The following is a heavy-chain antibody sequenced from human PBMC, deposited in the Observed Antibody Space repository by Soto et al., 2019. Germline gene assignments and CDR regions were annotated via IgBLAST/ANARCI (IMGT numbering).Heavy chain of an antibody. V-gene: IGHV4-31*03. J-gene: IGHJ5*02. Sequence: SETLSLTCTVSGGSISSGGYYWSWIRQHPGKGLEWIGYIYYSGSTYYSPSLKSRVTISVDTSKNQFSLKLSSVTAADTAVYYCARXRAGFFWSGRRDNWFDPWGQGTLVTVSS. D-gene: IGHD3-3*01. CDR2: IYYSGST. CDR3: ARXRAGFFWSGRRDNWFDP. CDR1: GGSISSGGYY.